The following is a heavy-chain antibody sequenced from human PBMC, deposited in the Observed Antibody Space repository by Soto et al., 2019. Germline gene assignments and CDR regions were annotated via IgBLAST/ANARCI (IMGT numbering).Heavy chain of an antibody. CDR2: INPNSGGT. Sequence: QVQLVQSGAEVKKPGASVKVSCKASGYTFTGYYMHWVRQAPGQGLEWMGWINPNSGGTNYAQKFQGRVTITADESTSTAYMELSSLRSEDTAVYYCARPLQQLSPEGRFDYWGQGTLVTVSS. J-gene: IGHJ4*02. V-gene: IGHV1-2*02. CDR3: ARPLQQLSPEGRFDY. D-gene: IGHD6-13*01. CDR1: GYTFTGYY.